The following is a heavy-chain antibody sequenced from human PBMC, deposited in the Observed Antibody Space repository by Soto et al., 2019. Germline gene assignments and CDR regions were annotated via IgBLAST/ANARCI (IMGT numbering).Heavy chain of an antibody. J-gene: IGHJ6*02. Sequence: GESLKISCNGFGYMFSKQWIGWVRQMPGKGLEWMGIIYPDDSQTTYSPSFEGQVTFSADKSINTAFLQWSSLKASDTAMYYCARRVVASAATACGFDVWGQGTTVTVSS. V-gene: IGHV5-51*01. D-gene: IGHD6-13*01. CDR1: GYMFSKQW. CDR2: IYPDDSQT. CDR3: ARRVVASAATACGFDV.